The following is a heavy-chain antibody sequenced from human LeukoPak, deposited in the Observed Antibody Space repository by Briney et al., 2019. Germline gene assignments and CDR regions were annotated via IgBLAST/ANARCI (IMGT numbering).Heavy chain of an antibody. Sequence: GGSLRLSCAASGFTVSSNYMSWVRQAPGKGLEWVSVIYSGGSTYYADSVKGRFTISRDNAKNSLYLQMNSLRAEDTAVYYCASGQPKGSIAVAGEKYYMDVWGKGTTVTVSS. CDR1: GFTVSSNY. V-gene: IGHV3-53*01. J-gene: IGHJ6*03. CDR3: ASGQPKGSIAVAGEKYYMDV. D-gene: IGHD6-19*01. CDR2: IYSGGST.